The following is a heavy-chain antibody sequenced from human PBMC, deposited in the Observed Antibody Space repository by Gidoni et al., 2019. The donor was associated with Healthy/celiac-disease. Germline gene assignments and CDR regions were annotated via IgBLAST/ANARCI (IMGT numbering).Heavy chain of an antibody. V-gene: IGHV3-23*01. Sequence: EVQLFESGGGLVQPGGSLRLSCAASGFTFSSYSMSWVRQAPGKGLEWVSAISGSGGSTYYADSVKGRFTISRDNSKNTLYLQMNSLRAEDTAVYYCAKGILWFGELWGVDVWGKGTTVTVSS. CDR1: GFTFSSYS. D-gene: IGHD3-10*01. CDR3: AKGILWFGELWGVDV. J-gene: IGHJ6*04. CDR2: ISGSGGST.